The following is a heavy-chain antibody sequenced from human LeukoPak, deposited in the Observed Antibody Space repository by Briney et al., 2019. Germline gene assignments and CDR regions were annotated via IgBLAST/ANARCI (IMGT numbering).Heavy chain of an antibody. CDR3: AIPPPIVGATAAGY. CDR1: GFTFSSYS. V-gene: IGHV3-48*01. J-gene: IGHJ4*02. Sequence: GGSLRLSCAASGFTFSSYSMNWVRQAPGKGLEWVSYISSSSSTIYYADSVKGRFTISRDNAKNSLYLQMNSLRAEDTAVYYCAIPPPIVGATAAGYWGQGTLVTVSS. CDR2: ISSSSSTI. D-gene: IGHD1-26*01.